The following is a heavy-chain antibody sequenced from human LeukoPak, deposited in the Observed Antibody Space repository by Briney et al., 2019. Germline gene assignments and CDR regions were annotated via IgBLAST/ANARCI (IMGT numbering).Heavy chain of an antibody. CDR1: GGSISSFY. CDR2: ISHRGST. D-gene: IGHD3-22*01. J-gene: IGHJ4*02. Sequence: SETLSLTCTVSGGSISSFYWSWVRQPPGKGLEWIGYISHRGSTNYNPFLKSRVTISVDTSKNQFSLKLSSVTAADTAVYYCARSSPEYYYDSSGYLDYWGQGTLVTVSS. CDR3: ARSSPEYYYDSSGYLDY. V-gene: IGHV4-59*12.